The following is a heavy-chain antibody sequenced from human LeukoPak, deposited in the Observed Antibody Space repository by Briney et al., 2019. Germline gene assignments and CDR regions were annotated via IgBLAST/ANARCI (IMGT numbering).Heavy chain of an antibody. D-gene: IGHD2-2*01. CDR2: IYYSGST. CDR1: GGTISSHY. V-gene: IGHV4-59*11. J-gene: IGHJ6*03. CDR3: ARVVVVPAARYYYYMDV. Sequence: SETLSRTCSGSGGTISSHYWSWIRQPPGKGLEWIGYIYYSGSTNYNPSLKSRVTRSADTSKNQFSRKLSSVTAADTAVYYCARVVVVPAARYYYYMDVWGKGTTVTVSS.